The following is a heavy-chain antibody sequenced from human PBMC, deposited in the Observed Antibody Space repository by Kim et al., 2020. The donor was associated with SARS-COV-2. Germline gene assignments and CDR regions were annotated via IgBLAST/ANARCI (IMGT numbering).Heavy chain of an antibody. CDR1: GFTFSSYA. CDR3: AREALSIQLWTYGMDV. Sequence: GGSLRLSCAASGFTFSSYAMHWVRQAPGKGLEWVAVISYDGSNKYYADSVKGRFTISRDNSKNTLYLQMNSLRAEDTAVYYCAREALSIQLWTYGMDVWG. D-gene: IGHD5-18*01. J-gene: IGHJ6*01. CDR2: ISYDGSNK. V-gene: IGHV3-30*04.